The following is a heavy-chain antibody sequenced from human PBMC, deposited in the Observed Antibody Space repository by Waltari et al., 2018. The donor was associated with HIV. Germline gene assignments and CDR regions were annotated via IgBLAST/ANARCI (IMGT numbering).Heavy chain of an antibody. CDR1: GASISSSKW. J-gene: IGHJ4*02. D-gene: IGHD4-17*01. V-gene: IGHV4-4*02. Sequence: QVQLQESGPGLVRPSGTLSLTCAVSGASISSSKWWGWVRHPPGKGLEWIGEIYHSGSTTNNPFFKSLVTLSIDKSKKQFSLNLTSVTAADTAMYYCARVRDSGDYGHFDSWGRGTLVIVSS. CDR3: ARVRDSGDYGHFDS. CDR2: IYHSGST.